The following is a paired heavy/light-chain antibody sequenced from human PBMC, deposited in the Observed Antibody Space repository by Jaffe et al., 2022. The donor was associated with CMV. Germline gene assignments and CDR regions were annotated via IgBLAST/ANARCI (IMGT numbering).Heavy chain of an antibody. Sequence: QVQLVQSGAEVKKPGASVKVSCKASGYTFTSYGISWVRQAPGQGLEWMGWISGYNVNKNYAQNFQGRVTMTADTSTSIVYMELRSLRSDDTAVYYCARSGGSSGWYGVDYWGQGTLVTVSS. CDR2: ISGYNVNK. J-gene: IGHJ4*02. CDR1: GYTFTSYG. CDR3: ARSGGSSGWYGVDY. V-gene: IGHV1-18*01. D-gene: IGHD6-19*01.
Light chain of an antibody. CDR3: MQALQNPFT. V-gene: IGKV2-28*01. Sequence: DIVMTQSPLSLPVTPGEPASISCRSSQSLLHSNGYNYLDWYLQKPGQSPQLLIYFGSNRASGVPDRFSGSGSGTDFTLKITRVEAEDVGIYYCMQALQNPFTFGPGTKVDIK. CDR1: QSLLHSNGYNY. J-gene: IGKJ3*01. CDR2: FGS.